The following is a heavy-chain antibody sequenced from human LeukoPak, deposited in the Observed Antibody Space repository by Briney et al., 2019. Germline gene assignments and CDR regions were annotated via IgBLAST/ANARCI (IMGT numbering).Heavy chain of an antibody. D-gene: IGHD3-3*01. J-gene: IGHJ5*02. CDR1: GYSFTSNY. CDR3: ARSRRNDFWSGYVGERFFDP. V-gene: IGHV1-46*01. Sequence: ASVKVSCKASGYSFTSNYIHWVRQAPGQGLEWMGLIYPSDGSTSYAQKFQGRVTVTRDTSTSTVHMELSGLRSEDTAVYYCARSRRNDFWSGYVGERFFDPWGQGTLVTVSS. CDR2: IYPSDGST.